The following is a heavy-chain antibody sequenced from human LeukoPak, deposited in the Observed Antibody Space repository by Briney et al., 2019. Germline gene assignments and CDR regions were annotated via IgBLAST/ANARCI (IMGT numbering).Heavy chain of an antibody. CDR2: ISYDGSNK. D-gene: IGHD3-10*01. CDR3: ARAYGSGSTFHPDY. Sequence: GGSLRLSCAASGFTFSSYAMHWVRQAPGKGLEWVALISYDGSNKYSADSVKGRFTISRDNSKNTLYLQMNSLRGEDTAVYYCARAYGSGSTFHPDYWGQGTLVTVSS. CDR1: GFTFSSYA. V-gene: IGHV3-30-3*01. J-gene: IGHJ4*02.